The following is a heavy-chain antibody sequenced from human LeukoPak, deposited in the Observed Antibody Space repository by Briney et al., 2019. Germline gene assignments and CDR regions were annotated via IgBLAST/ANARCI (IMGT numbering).Heavy chain of an antibody. CDR3: ARVVGARYYFDY. CDR2: IYTSGSH. J-gene: IGHJ4*02. D-gene: IGHD1-26*01. CDR1: GGSISSGSYY. Sequence: SETLSLTCTVAGGSISSGSYYWRWIRQPPGKGLEWIGRIYTSGSHKYNPSLKSRVPISVDTSKNQFSLKLSSMTAADTAVYYCARVVGARYYFDYWGQGTLVTVSS. V-gene: IGHV4-61*02.